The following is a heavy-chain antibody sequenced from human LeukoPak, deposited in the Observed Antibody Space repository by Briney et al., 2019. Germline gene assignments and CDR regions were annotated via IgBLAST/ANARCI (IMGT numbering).Heavy chain of an antibody. CDR2: IYYSGST. CDR1: GGSISSYY. Sequence: SETLSLTCTVSGGSISSYYWSWIRQPPGKGLEWIGCIYYSGSTNYNPSLKSRVTISVDTSKNQFSLKLSSVTAADTAVYYCASQYCSGGSCPQYNWFDPWGQGTLVTVSS. V-gene: IGHV4-59*01. J-gene: IGHJ5*02. CDR3: ASQYCSGGSCPQYNWFDP. D-gene: IGHD2-15*01.